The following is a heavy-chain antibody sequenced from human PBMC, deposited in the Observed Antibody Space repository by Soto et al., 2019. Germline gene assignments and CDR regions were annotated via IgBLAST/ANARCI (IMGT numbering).Heavy chain of an antibody. Sequence: EVQLVESGGGLVQPGGSLRLSCVVSGFAFSNYWMSWVRQAPGKGLEWVANIKQDGSETYYVDSVKGRFTISRDNAKNSLYLQMTNLRGEDTAVYYCARGWATVAGTRDNWCQGTLVIVSS. CDR2: IKQDGSET. CDR3: ARGWATVAGTRDN. J-gene: IGHJ4*02. V-gene: IGHV3-7*01. D-gene: IGHD6-19*01. CDR1: GFAFSNYW.